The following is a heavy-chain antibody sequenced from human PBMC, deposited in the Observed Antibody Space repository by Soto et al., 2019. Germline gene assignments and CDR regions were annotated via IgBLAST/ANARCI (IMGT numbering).Heavy chain of an antibody. J-gene: IGHJ4*02. V-gene: IGHV4-59*01. D-gene: IGHD3-22*01. CDR1: GDSISSYY. Sequence: SETLSLTCTVSGDSISSYYWSWIWQPPGKGLEWIGYIYYRGTTKYNPSLKSRVTMSVDTSKNQFSLRLNSVTAADTAVYYCASGYYDSSGYQYYLDFWGQGTLVTVSS. CDR2: IYYRGTT. CDR3: ASGYYDSSGYQYYLDF.